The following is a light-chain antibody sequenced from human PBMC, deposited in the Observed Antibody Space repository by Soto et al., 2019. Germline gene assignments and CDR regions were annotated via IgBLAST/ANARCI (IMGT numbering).Light chain of an antibody. CDR2: DVT. J-gene: IGLJ2*01. CDR1: SSDVGGYNF. CDR3: SSFTSGSTPVV. V-gene: IGLV2-14*01. Sequence: QSALTQPASVSGSPGQSITIPCTGTSSDVGGYNFVSWYQQHPGKAPKLMIHDVTNRPSGVSNRFSGSKSGNTASLTISGLQAEDEADYYCSSFTSGSTPVVFGGGTKVTVL.